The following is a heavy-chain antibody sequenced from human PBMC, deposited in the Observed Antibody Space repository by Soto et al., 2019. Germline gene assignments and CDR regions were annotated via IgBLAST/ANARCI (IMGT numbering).Heavy chain of an antibody. CDR2: IESGGST. D-gene: IGHD2-15*01. V-gene: IGHV3-53*01. J-gene: IGHJ6*02. CDR3: AKDLGPLRLLNYYFYGLGV. CDR1: EFTASTSY. Sequence: PGGSLRLSSNASEFTASTSYMSWVRQAPGMGLEWVAVIESGGSTHYADSVKGRFTISRGNSKNMIYLQLHTLRAEDTAVYYCAKDLGPLRLLNYYFYGLGVWGQGTTVTVSS.